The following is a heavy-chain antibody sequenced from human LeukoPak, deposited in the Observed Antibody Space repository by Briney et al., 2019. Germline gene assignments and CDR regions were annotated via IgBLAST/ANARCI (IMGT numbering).Heavy chain of an antibody. V-gene: IGHV3-21*01. D-gene: IGHD3-10*01. CDR3: ARDEITYGSGSFDY. CDR2: ISSSSSYI. Sequence: PGGSLRLSCAASGFTFSSYSMNWVRQAPGKGLEWVSSISSSSSYIYYADSVKGRFTIFRDNAKNSLYLQMNSTRAEDTAVYYCARDEITYGSGSFDYWGQGTLVTVSS. J-gene: IGHJ4*02. CDR1: GFTFSSYS.